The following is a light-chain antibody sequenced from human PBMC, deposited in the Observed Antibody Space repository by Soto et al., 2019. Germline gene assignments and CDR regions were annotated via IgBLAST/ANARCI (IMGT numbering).Light chain of an antibody. V-gene: IGLV2-8*01. J-gene: IGLJ1*01. CDR2: EVS. CDR1: SSDVGGYNY. CDR3: SSYAGSNNFDV. Sequence: QSVLTQPPSASGSPGQSVTISCTGTSSDVGGYNYVSWYQQHPGKAPKLMVYEVSKRPSGVPDRFSGSKSGNTASLTVSGLQAEDEVDYYCSSYAGSNNFDVFGTGTKVTVL.